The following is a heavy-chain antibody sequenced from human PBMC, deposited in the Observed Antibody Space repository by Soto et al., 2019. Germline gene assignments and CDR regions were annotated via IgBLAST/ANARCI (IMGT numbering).Heavy chain of an antibody. CDR2: IWYDGSNK. CDR3: ARGELAYCGGDCYSGYFDY. Sequence: QVQLVESGGGVVQPGRSLRLSCAASGFTFSSYGMHWVRQAPGKGLEWVAVIWYDGSNKYYADSVKGRFTISRDNSKNTLYLQMNILRAEDTAVYYCARGELAYCGGDCYSGYFDYWGQGTLVTVSS. J-gene: IGHJ4*02. D-gene: IGHD2-21*02. V-gene: IGHV3-33*01. CDR1: GFTFSSYG.